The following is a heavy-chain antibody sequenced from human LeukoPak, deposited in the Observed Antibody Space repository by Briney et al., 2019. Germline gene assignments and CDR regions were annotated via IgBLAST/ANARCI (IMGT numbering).Heavy chain of an antibody. J-gene: IGHJ4*02. CDR3: ARRRGVYYFDY. CDR1: GFTFSSYA. CDR2: IYYSGST. D-gene: IGHD3-10*01. Sequence: PGGSLRLSCAASGFTFSSYAMHWIRQSPGKGLEWIGSIYYSGSTYYNASLKSRVTISVDTSKNQFSLRLSSVTATDTAVYYCARRRGVYYFDYWGQGTLVTVSS. V-gene: IGHV4-39*01.